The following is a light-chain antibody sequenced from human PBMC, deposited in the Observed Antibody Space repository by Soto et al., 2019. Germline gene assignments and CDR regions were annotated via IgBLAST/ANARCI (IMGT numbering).Light chain of an antibody. CDR2: DVS. CDR3: QQRSNWPLT. J-gene: IGKJ1*01. Sequence: EIVLTQSPATVSLSPGERVTLSCRASQSVSSYLAWYQQKPGQAPRLLIYDVSNRATGIPARFSGSGSGTDFTLNISSLEPEDFAVYYCQQRSNWPLTFGQGTKVEIK. CDR1: QSVSSY. V-gene: IGKV3-11*01.